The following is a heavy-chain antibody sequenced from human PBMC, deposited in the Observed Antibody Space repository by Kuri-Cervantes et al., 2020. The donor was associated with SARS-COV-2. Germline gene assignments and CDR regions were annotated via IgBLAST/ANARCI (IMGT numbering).Heavy chain of an antibody. CDR3: ARGRGYSGWRLNWFDP. J-gene: IGHJ5*02. Sequence: GSLKISCTVSGGSISSYYWSWIRQPPGKGLEWIGYIYYSGSTNYNPSLKSRVTISVDTSKNQFSLKLSSVTAADTAVYYCARGRGYSGWRLNWFDPWGQGTLVTVSS. CDR2: IYYSGST. V-gene: IGHV4-59*12. D-gene: IGHD5-12*01. CDR1: GGSISSYY.